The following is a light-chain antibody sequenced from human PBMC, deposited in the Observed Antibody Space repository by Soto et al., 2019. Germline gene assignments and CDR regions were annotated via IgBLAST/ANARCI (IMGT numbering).Light chain of an antibody. J-gene: IGKJ1*01. CDR1: QSLSTN. Sequence: IASTKYPATLSVSPGDRATLSCRASQSLSTNLAWYQQKPGQAPRLLIYGAFNRATGIPARFSGSGSGTEFTLTISSLQSEDFAVYYCQQYNNWWTFGQGTRVEIK. CDR3: QQYNNWWT. CDR2: GAF. V-gene: IGKV3-15*01.